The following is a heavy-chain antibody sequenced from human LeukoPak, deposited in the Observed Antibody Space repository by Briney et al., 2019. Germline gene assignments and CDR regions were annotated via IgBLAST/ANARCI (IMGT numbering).Heavy chain of an antibody. Sequence: RRSLRLSCAVSGFTFSTYWMHWVRQAPGEWLVWVSRIKSDGGTNYADSVKGRFTISRDNAKKTVSLQMNSLRPEDTGVYYCARAPSEIGGYYPEYFRHWGQGTLVTVSS. D-gene: IGHD3-22*01. CDR2: IKSDGGT. V-gene: IGHV3-74*01. CDR3: ARAPSEIGGYYPEYFRH. J-gene: IGHJ1*01. CDR1: GFTFSTYW.